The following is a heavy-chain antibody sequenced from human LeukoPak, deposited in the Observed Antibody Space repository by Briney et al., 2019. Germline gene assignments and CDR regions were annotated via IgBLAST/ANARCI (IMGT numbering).Heavy chain of an antibody. CDR2: IRSKANSYAT. CDR1: GFTFSGPA. CDR3: TSGSAYYYDSSGYYYMGYYYYGMDV. Sequence: GGSLRLSCAASGFTFSGPAMRWVRQASGKGLEWVGRIRSKANSYATAYAASGKGRFTISRDDSKNTAYLQMNSLKTEDTAVYYCTSGSAYYYDSSGYYYMGYYYYGMDVWGQGTTVTVSS. D-gene: IGHD3-22*01. J-gene: IGHJ6*02. V-gene: IGHV3-73*01.